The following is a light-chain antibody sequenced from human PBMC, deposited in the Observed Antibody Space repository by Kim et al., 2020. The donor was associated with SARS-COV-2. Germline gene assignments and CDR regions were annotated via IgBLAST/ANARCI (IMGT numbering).Light chain of an antibody. CDR2: GKN. Sequence: AMGQTGRITCQGDSLRSYYAYWYQQTPGQAPIIVIYGKNTRPTGIPDRFSGSSSGNTASLTITGTQAGDEADYYRNSRDTNDNVVFGGGTQLTVL. CDR1: SLRSYY. V-gene: IGLV3-19*01. CDR3: NSRDTNDNVV. J-gene: IGLJ2*01.